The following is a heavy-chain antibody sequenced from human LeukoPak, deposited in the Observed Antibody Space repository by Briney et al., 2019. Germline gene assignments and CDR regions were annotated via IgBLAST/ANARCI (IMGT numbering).Heavy chain of an antibody. Sequence: GGSLRLSCAASGFTFSSYAMSWVRQAPGKGLEWVSAISGSGGSTYYADSVKGRFTISRDNSKNTLYLQMNSLRAKDTAVYYCAKDLSMIVVVTRMDVWGQGTTVTVSS. CDR3: AKDLSMIVVVTRMDV. D-gene: IGHD3-22*01. J-gene: IGHJ6*02. CDR2: ISGSGGST. CDR1: GFTFSSYA. V-gene: IGHV3-23*01.